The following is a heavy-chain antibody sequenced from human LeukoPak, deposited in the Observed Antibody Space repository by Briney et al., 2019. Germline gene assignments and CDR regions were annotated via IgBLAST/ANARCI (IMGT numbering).Heavy chain of an antibody. Sequence: PSETLSLTCTVSGGSMSSYYWSWIRQPAGKGLEWIGRIYSSGGTHYNPSLKSRVTMSVDTSKNQFSLKVTYVTAADTAVYYCARTSATGATFFDYWGQGTLVTVSS. J-gene: IGHJ4*02. D-gene: IGHD1-26*01. V-gene: IGHV4-4*07. CDR3: ARTSATGATFFDY. CDR2: IYSSGGT. CDR1: GGSMSSYY.